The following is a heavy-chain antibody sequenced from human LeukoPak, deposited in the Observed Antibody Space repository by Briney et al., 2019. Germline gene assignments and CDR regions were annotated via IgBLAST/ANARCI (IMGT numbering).Heavy chain of an antibody. Sequence: GGSLRLSCAASGFTFSSYAMSWVRQAPGKGLEWVSAISGSGGSTYYADSVKGRFTISRDNSKNTLYLQMNSLRAEDTAVYYCAKDISRDYDFWSGYSYDASDIWGQGTMVTVSS. D-gene: IGHD3-3*01. V-gene: IGHV3-23*01. J-gene: IGHJ3*02. CDR3: AKDISRDYDFWSGYSYDASDI. CDR1: GFTFSSYA. CDR2: ISGSGGST.